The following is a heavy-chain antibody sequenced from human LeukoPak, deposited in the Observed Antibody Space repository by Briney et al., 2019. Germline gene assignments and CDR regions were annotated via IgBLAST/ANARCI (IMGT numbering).Heavy chain of an antibody. CDR1: GGSISSYY. V-gene: IGHV4-59*01. CDR2: IYYSGST. J-gene: IGHJ6*03. D-gene: IGHD2-2*01. CDR3: ARVSLYCSSTSCPDYYYYMDV. Sequence: PSETLSLTCTVSGGSISSYYWSWIRQPPGKGLEWIGYIYYSGSTNYNPSLKSRVTISVDTSKNQFSLKLSSVTAADTAVYYCARVSLYCSSTSCPDYYYYMDVWGKGTTVTVSS.